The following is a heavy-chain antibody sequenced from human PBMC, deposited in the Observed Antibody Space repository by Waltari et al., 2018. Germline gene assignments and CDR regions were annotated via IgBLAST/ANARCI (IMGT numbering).Heavy chain of an antibody. Sequence: QVQLQESGPGLVKPSETLSLTCAVSGYSISSGYYWGWIRQPPGKGLEWIGSIYHSGSTYYNPSLKSRVTISVDTSKNQFSRKLSSVTAADTAVYYCARVTITMVQGAHDAFDIWGQGTMVTVSS. CDR3: ARVTITMVQGAHDAFDI. CDR2: IYHSGST. CDR1: GYSISSGYY. D-gene: IGHD3-10*01. V-gene: IGHV4-38-2*01. J-gene: IGHJ3*02.